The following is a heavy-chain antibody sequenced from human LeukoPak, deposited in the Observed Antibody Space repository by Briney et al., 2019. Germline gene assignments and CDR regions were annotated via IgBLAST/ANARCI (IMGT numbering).Heavy chain of an antibody. CDR1: GLTFSSYG. J-gene: IGHJ6*03. CDR3: ACQTTYDYYYMDV. D-gene: IGHD1/OR15-1a*01. CDR2: IWYDGSNK. Sequence: PGGSLRLSCAASGLTFSSYGMHWVRQAPGKGLEWVAVIWYDGSNKYYAESVKGRFTISRDNSKNTLYLQMNSLRAEDTAVYYCACQTTYDYYYMDVWGKGTTVTVSS. V-gene: IGHV3-33*01.